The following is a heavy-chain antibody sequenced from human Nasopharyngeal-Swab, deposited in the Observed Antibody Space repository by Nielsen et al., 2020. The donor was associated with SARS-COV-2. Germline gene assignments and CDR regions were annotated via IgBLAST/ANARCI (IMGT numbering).Heavy chain of an antibody. D-gene: IGHD2-2*01. J-gene: IGHJ4*02. CDR2: IKGDGSEK. Sequence: GESLKISCAASGFTFSNYWMSWVRQAPGKGLEWVANIKGDGSEKHYVDSVKGRFTISRDNANNSLYLQMNSLRAEDTAVYYCATRSASWTRGDYWGQGTLVTVSS. V-gene: IGHV3-7*03. CDR1: GFTFSNYW. CDR3: ATRSASWTRGDY.